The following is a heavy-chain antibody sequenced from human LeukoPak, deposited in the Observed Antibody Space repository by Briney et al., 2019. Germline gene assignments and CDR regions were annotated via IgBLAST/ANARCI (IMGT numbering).Heavy chain of an antibody. CDR1: GGSISSGDYY. Sequence: SQTLSLTCTVSGGSISSGDYYWSWIRQPPGKGLEWIGFIYYSGSTQYNPSLKSRTTISADTSNNQSSLKLSSVTAADTAVYLCARANMITIPFDIWGQGTKVTVSS. CDR2: IYYSGST. D-gene: IGHD3-22*01. J-gene: IGHJ3*02. V-gene: IGHV4-30-4*01. CDR3: ARANMITIPFDI.